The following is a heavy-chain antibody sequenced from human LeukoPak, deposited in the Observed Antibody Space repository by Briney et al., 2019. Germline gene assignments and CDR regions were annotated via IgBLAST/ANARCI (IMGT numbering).Heavy chain of an antibody. V-gene: IGHV3-48*01. Sequence: PGGSLRLSCAASGFTFSSYSMNWVRQAPGKGLEWVSYISSSSSTIYYADSVKGRFTISRDNAKNSLYLQMNSLRAEDTAVYYCARIYGGNSYYFGCWGQGTLVTVSS. D-gene: IGHD4-23*01. J-gene: IGHJ4*02. CDR3: ARIYGGNSYYFGC. CDR2: ISSSSSTI. CDR1: GFTFSSYS.